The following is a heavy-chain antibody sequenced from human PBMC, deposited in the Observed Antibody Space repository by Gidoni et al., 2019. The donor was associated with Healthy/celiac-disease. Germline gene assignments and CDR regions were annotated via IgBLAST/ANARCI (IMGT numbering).Heavy chain of an antibody. CDR1: GFTFSRYS. Sequence: EVQLVESGGGLVKPGGSLRLSCAASGFTFSRYSMNWVRQAPGKGLEWVSSISSSSSYIYYADSVKGRFTISRDNAKNSLYLQMNSLRAEDTAVYYCARDRYQLLPEERPYYYYYGMDVWGQGTTVTVSS. CDR2: ISSSSSYI. CDR3: ARDRYQLLPEERPYYYYYGMDV. V-gene: IGHV3-21*01. J-gene: IGHJ6*02. D-gene: IGHD2-2*01.